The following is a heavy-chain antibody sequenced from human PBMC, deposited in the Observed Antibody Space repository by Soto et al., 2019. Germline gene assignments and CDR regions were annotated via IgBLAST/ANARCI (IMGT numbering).Heavy chain of an antibody. CDR1: GGTFSSYT. D-gene: IGHD2-15*01. Sequence: SVKVSCKASGGTFSSYTISWVRQAPGQGLEWMGRIIPILGIANYAQKFQGRVTITADKSTSTAYMELSSLRSEDTAVYYCARMYCSGGSCYAADWFDPWGQGTPVTVSS. CDR2: IIPILGIA. J-gene: IGHJ5*02. V-gene: IGHV1-69*02. CDR3: ARMYCSGGSCYAADWFDP.